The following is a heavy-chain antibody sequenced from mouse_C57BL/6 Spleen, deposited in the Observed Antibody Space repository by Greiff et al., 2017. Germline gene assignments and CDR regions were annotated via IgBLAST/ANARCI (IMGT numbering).Heavy chain of an antibody. J-gene: IGHJ2*01. CDR3: ARELGY. CDR1: GYSITSGYY. CDR2: KSYDGSN. V-gene: IGHV3-6*01. Sequence: VQLKESGPGLVKPSQSLSLTCSVTGYSITSGYYWNWIRQFPGNKLEWMGYKSYDGSNNYNPSLKNRISITRDTSKNQFFLKLNSVTTEDTATYYCARELGYWGQGTTLTVSS.